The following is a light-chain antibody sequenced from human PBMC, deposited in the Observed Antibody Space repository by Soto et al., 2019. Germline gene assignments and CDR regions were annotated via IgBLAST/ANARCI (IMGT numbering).Light chain of an antibody. CDR3: QQYGSSRT. J-gene: IGKJ1*01. V-gene: IGKV3-20*01. CDR2: GAS. Sequence: EIVLTQSAGTMSLSPGERATLSCRASRSVSSKLAWYQQKPGQAPWLLIYGASSRATGIPDRFSGSGSGTDFTLTISRMQPEDFAVDYCQQYGSSRTFGQGTKVDIK. CDR1: RSVSSK.